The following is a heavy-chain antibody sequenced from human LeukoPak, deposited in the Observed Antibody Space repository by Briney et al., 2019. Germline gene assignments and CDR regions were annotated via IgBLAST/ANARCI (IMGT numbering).Heavy chain of an antibody. Sequence: SETLSPTRIVSGGSISSYSWNWIRQSPGKGLEWVGYISHSGTTNYKPSLKSRVTISVDTSKNQLSLKLSSVTAADTAVYYCARWDDSAWGFGNWGPGTLVTVSS. CDR3: ARWDDSAWGFGN. CDR1: GGSISSYS. CDR2: ISHSGTT. J-gene: IGHJ4*02. V-gene: IGHV4-59*08. D-gene: IGHD6-19*01.